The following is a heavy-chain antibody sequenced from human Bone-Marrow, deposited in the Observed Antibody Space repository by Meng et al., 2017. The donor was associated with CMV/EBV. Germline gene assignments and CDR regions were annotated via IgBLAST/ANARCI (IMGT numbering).Heavy chain of an antibody. Sequence: VGVGWIRQPPGKALEWLALIYWNDDKRYSPSLKSRLTITKDTSKNQVVLTMTNMDPVDTATYYCARLLTYYDFWSGPEGGYNWFDPWGQGTLVTVSS. D-gene: IGHD3-3*01. CDR1: VG. CDR3: ARLLTYYDFWSGPEGGYNWFDP. CDR2: IYWNDDK. V-gene: IGHV2-5*01. J-gene: IGHJ5*02.